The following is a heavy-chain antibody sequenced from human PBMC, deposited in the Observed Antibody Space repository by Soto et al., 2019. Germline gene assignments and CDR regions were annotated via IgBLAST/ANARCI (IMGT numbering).Heavy chain of an antibody. V-gene: IGHV3-48*01. J-gene: IGHJ4*02. Sequence: DVQLVESGGGLVQPGGSLRLSCAASGFTFSAYSMSWVRQAPGKGLEWVSYISSTSNTIYYADSVKGRFTISRDNAKNSLYLHMNSLSAEDTAVYYCARDRGCSGGICYRDLGYWGQGTLVTVSS. CDR1: GFTFSAYS. CDR3: ARDRGCSGGICYRDLGY. CDR2: ISSTSNTI. D-gene: IGHD2-15*01.